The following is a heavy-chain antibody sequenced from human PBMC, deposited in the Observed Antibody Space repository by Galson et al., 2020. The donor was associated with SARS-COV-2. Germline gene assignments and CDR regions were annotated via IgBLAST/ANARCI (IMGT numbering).Heavy chain of an antibody. D-gene: IGHD6-13*01. CDR1: GFTFDDYA. V-gene: IGHV3-9*01. J-gene: IGHJ6*02. CDR2: ISWNSGSI. CDR3: AKDMRGSGVYYYYAMDV. Sequence: LRLSCAASGFTFDDYALHWVRQAPGKGLEWVAGISWNSGSIGYADSVKGRFSVSRDNAKKSLYLQMNSLRTEDTALYRCAKDMRGSGVYYYYAMDVWGQGTTVTVSS.